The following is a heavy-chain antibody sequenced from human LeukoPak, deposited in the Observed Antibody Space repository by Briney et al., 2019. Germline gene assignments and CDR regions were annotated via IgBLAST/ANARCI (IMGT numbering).Heavy chain of an antibody. CDR3: ARESSSSYPY. D-gene: IGHD6-13*01. V-gene: IGHV3-74*01. Sequence: GGSLRLSCAASGFPFSSYWMHWVRHAPGKGLMWVSRINSEGNITNYADSMKGRFTISRDNAKNTLSLKMNSRRAEDTAVYYCARESSSSYPYWGQGTLVTVSS. CDR2: INSEGNIT. J-gene: IGHJ4*02. CDR1: GFPFSSYW.